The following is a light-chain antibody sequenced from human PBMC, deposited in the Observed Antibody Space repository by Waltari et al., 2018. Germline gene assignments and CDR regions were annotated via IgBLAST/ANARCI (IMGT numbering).Light chain of an antibody. CDR2: DVS. CDR3: SSYTSTWV. J-gene: IGLJ3*02. CDR1: SSHYVVFYY. Sequence: QSALIQYASVSGSPGLSITIPCTETSSHYVVFYYVSWYQQHPGKAPQLMIYDVSKRPSGVSNRFSGSKSGNTASLTISGLQAEDEADYYCSSYTSTWVFGGGTKLTVL. V-gene: IGLV2-14*01.